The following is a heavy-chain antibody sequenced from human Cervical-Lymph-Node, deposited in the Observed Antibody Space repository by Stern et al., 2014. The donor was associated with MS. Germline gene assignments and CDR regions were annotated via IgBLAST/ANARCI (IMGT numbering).Heavy chain of an antibody. CDR3: ARASARPSRYYGMDV. V-gene: IGHV1-8*02. J-gene: IGHJ6*02. CDR1: GYTFSNYD. CDR2: MNRANGNT. Sequence: VQLVESGPEVKKPGASVRVSCKASGYTFSNYDIKWMRQAPGKGLEYMGWMNRANGNTEHAKQFKGRVTMTADMAQDRTRLQSKDTAGYYCARASARPSRYYGMDVWGQGTTVTVSS.